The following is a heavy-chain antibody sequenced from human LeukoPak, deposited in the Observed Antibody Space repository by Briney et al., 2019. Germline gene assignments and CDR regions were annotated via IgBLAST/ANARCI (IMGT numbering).Heavy chain of an antibody. J-gene: IGHJ6*03. CDR3: ARGGVVVITGYYYMDV. V-gene: IGHV1-69*05. CDR1: ARTFSSYA. CDR2: INPIFGTA. D-gene: IGHD3-22*01. Sequence: GASVKVSCKASARTFSSYAISWVRQAPGQGLEWMGGINPIFGTANYAQKFQGRVTITTDESTSTAYMELSSLRSEDTAVYYCARGGVVVITGYYYMDVWGKGTTVTVSS.